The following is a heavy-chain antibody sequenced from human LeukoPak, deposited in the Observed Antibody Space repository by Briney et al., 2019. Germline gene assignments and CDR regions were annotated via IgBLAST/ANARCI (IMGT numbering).Heavy chain of an antibody. CDR2: AYSDGNT. D-gene: IGHD6-19*01. Sequence: GGSLRLSCAASGINVNSTYISWVRQAPGKGLEWVSVAYSDGNTYYAGSVKGRFTISRDNSKNTLFLQMNSLRAEDTAVYYCARLFGSGWPGYFYYAMDVWGQGTTVAVSS. J-gene: IGHJ6*02. V-gene: IGHV3-66*04. CDR3: ARLFGSGWPGYFYYAMDV. CDR1: GINVNSTY.